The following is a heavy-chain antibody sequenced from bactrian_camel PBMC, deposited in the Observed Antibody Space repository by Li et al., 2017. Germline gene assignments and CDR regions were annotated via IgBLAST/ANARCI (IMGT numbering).Heavy chain of an antibody. CDR1: YTYDGGD. V-gene: IGHV3S55*01. J-gene: IGHJ4*01. CDR2: ISSAGSA. CDR3: AAGPDVGREKHLTADQVLSIRRNNF. D-gene: IGHD3*01. Sequence: VQLVESGGGSVQAGGSLRLSCGYTYDGGDMAWFRQAPGMEREGVAAISSAGSADYADSVKGRFTISRNVLPERLSLQMTRLKAEDTAMYYCAAGPDVGREKHLTADQVLSIRRNNFWGQGTQVTVS.